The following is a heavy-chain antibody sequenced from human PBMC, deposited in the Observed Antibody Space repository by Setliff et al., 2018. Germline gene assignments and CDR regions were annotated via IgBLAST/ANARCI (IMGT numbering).Heavy chain of an antibody. D-gene: IGHD3-16*01. CDR3: ARDYQGGWFDP. CDR1: GASISSGHY. CDR2: IYHKGRT. Sequence: SETLSLTCDVSGASISSGHYWGWIRQPPGKGLEWIATIYHKGRTYFNPSLQSRVTMSLDRSKNQFSLRLTSVTASDTAVYYCARDYQGGWFDPWGPGTLVTVSS. V-gene: IGHV4-38-2*02. J-gene: IGHJ5*02.